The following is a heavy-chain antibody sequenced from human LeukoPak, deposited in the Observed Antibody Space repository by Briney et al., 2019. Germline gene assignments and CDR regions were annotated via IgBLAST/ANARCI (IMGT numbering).Heavy chain of an antibody. J-gene: IGHJ5*02. CDR3: ARVVYEGIYCSGGSCYSAINWFDP. Sequence: GASVKVSCKASGYTFIGYGISWVRQAPGQGLEWMGWISAYNGNTNYAQKLQGRVTMTIDTSTSTAYMELRSLRSDDTAVYYCARVVYEGIYCSGGSCYSAINWFDPWGQGTLVTVSS. CDR1: GYTFIGYG. CDR2: ISAYNGNT. V-gene: IGHV1-18*01. D-gene: IGHD2-15*01.